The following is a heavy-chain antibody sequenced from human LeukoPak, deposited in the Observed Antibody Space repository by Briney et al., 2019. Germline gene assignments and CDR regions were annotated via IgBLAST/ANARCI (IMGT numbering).Heavy chain of an antibody. J-gene: IGHJ4*02. Sequence: GGSLRLSCAASGFTFSNYDMHWVRHATGRGLEWVSAIGTAGDTYYPGSVKGRFTISRENAKNSLYLQMNSLRAEDTAVYYCARGSSWFDYWGQGTLVTVSS. CDR1: GFTFSNYD. CDR3: ARGSSWFDY. CDR2: IGTAGDT. V-gene: IGHV3-13*01. D-gene: IGHD6-13*01.